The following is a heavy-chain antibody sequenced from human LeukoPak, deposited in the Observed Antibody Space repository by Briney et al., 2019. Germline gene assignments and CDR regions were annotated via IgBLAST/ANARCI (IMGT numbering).Heavy chain of an antibody. V-gene: IGHV3-23*01. D-gene: IGHD3-22*01. J-gene: IGHJ4*02. Sequence: PGGSLRLSCAASGFTFSSYAMSWVRQAPGKGLEWVSAISGSGGSTYYADFVKGRFTISRDNSKNTLYLQMNSLRAEDTAVYYCAKGSGIVGMNFDYWGQGTLVTVSS. CDR2: ISGSGGST. CDR1: GFTFSSYA. CDR3: AKGSGIVGMNFDY.